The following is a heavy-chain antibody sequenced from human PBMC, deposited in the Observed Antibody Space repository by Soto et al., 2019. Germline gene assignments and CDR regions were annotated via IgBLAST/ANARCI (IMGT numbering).Heavy chain of an antibody. Sequence: QVQLQQWGAGLLKPSETLSLTCAVYGGSFSGYYWSWIRQPPGKGLEWIGEINHSGSTNYNPSLKSRVTISVETSKNQFSLKLSSVTAADTAVYYCARGRGGIFGVVTSHFDYWGQGTLVTVSS. CDR2: INHSGST. J-gene: IGHJ4*02. D-gene: IGHD3-3*01. CDR3: ARGRGGIFGVVTSHFDY. CDR1: GGSFSGYY. V-gene: IGHV4-34*01.